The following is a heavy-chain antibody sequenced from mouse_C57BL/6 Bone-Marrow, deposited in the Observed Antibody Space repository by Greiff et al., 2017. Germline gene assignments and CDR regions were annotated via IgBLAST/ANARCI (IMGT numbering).Heavy chain of an antibody. D-gene: IGHD2-4*01. J-gene: IGHJ3*01. CDR3: ARHGAGYDYDGAWFAY. Sequence: DVKLVESGGGLVQPGGSLKLSCAASGFTFSDYGMAWVRQAPRKGPEWVAFISNLAYSIYYADTVTGRFTIARENAKNTLYLEMSSLRSEDTAMYYCARHGAGYDYDGAWFAYWGQGTLVTVSA. CDR2: ISNLAYSI. V-gene: IGHV5-15*01. CDR1: GFTFSDYG.